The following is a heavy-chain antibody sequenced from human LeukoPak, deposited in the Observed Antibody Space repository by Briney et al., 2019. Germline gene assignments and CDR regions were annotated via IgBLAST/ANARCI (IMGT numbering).Heavy chain of an antibody. CDR3: ASYRYYMDV. CDR2: ISTSSSYI. V-gene: IGHV3-21*05. CDR1: GFTFSSYE. J-gene: IGHJ6*03. Sequence: GGSLRLSCAASGFTFSSYEMNWVRQASGKGLEWVSYISTSSSYIYYADSVKGRFTISRDNAKNSLYLQMNSLRAEDTAVYYCASYRYYMDVWGKGTTVTVSS.